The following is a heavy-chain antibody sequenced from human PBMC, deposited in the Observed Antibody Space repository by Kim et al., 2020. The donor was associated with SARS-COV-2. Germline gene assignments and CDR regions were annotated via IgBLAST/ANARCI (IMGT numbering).Heavy chain of an antibody. CDR3: AKDGGRSMAHHGMDV. J-gene: IGHJ6*02. D-gene: IGHD2-15*01. CDR2: ISGSGGST. V-gene: IGHV3-23*01. CDR1: GFTFSSYA. Sequence: GGSLRLSCAASGFTFSSYAMSWVRQAPGKGLEWVSAISGSGGSTYYADSVKGRFTISRDNSKNTLYLQMNSLRAEDTAVYYCAKDGGRSMAHHGMDVWGQGTTVTVSS.